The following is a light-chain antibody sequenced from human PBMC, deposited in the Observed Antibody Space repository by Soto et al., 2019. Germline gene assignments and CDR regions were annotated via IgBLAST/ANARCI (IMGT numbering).Light chain of an antibody. CDR3: QHYKSYPWT. CDR1: QGISSR. J-gene: IGKJ1*01. CDR2: TAS. V-gene: IGKV1-12*01. Sequence: DIQMTQSPSSVSASVGYRFTITCRASQGISSRLAWYQQKPGKAPKLLIYTASSLQSGVPSRFSGSGSGTEFTLTISSLQPDDFAIYYCQHYKSYPWTFGQGTKVDIK.